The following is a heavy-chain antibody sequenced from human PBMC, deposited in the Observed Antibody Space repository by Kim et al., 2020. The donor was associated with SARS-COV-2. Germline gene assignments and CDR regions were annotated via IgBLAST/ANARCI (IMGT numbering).Heavy chain of an antibody. Sequence: ASVKVSCKASNYTFNNFAITWVRQAPGQGLEWIGWISGDNGKTKYALKFQGRVTITTDTSARTAYMELTRLTADDTADDYFARRGSSWYEEKDYWGQGTLVTASA. J-gene: IGHJ4*02. CDR3: ARRGSSWYEEKDY. CDR1: NYTFNNFA. CDR2: ISGDNGKT. D-gene: IGHD6-13*01. V-gene: IGHV1-18*01.